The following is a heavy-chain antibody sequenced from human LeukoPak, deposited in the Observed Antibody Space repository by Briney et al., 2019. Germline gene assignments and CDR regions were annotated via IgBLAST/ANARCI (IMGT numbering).Heavy chain of an antibody. V-gene: IGHV3-30*18. CDR3: AKDLRKTLDY. Sequence: GGSLRLSCAASGFTFSSYGMHWVRQAPGKGLEWVAVISYDGSNKYYADSVKDRFTISRDNSKNTLYLQMNSLRAEDTAVYYCAKDLRKTLDYWGQGTLVTVSS. CDR2: ISYDGSNK. CDR1: GFTFSSYG. J-gene: IGHJ4*02. D-gene: IGHD4-17*01.